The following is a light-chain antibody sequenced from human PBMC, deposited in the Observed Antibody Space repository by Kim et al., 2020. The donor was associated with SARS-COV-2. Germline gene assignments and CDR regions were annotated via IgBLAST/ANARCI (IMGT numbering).Light chain of an antibody. CDR2: GKN. CDR3: NSRDSSGNHLV. Sequence: AVGQTVRITCQGDILRSYYASWYQQKPGQAPVLVIYGKNNRPSGIPDRFSGSSSGNTASLTITGAQAEDEADYYCNSRDSSGNHLVFGGGTQLTVL. J-gene: IGLJ3*02. CDR1: ILRSYY. V-gene: IGLV3-19*01.